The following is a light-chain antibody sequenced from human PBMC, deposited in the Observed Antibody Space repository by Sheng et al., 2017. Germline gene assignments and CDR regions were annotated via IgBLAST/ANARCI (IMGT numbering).Light chain of an antibody. CDR1: SSNIGAGYN. CDR2: GNT. V-gene: IGLV1-40*01. J-gene: IGLJ3*02. CDR3: QSYDSSLSGWV. Sequence: QSVLTQPPSVSGAPGQRVTISCTGSSSNIGAGYNVHWYQQLPGTAPKLLIYGNTDRPSGVPDRVSGSKSGTSVSLAITGLQAEDEGDYYCQSYDSSLSGWVFGGGTKLTVL.